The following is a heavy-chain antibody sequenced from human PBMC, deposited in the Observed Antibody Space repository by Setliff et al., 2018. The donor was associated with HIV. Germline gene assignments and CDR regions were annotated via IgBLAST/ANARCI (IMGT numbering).Heavy chain of an antibody. CDR2: VYYTESS. D-gene: IGHD1-7*01. V-gene: IGHV4-39*01. Sequence: ASETLSLTCVVSDDSISSSNYYWGWIRQTPGRTLEWIGSVYYTESSFFNPSLKSRVTISVDTSKNQFSLNLNSLTAADTAVYYCARHKNYGPIFDSWGQGTLVTVSS. CDR3: ARHKNYGPIFDS. J-gene: IGHJ4*02. CDR1: DDSISSSNYY.